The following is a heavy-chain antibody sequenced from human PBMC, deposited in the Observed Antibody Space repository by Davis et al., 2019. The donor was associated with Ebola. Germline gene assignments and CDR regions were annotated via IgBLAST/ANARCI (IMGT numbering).Heavy chain of an antibody. CDR1: GFAFSTYG. CDR3: AKAVATMGYYIDY. J-gene: IGHJ4*02. Sequence: GESLKISCAASGFAFSTYGMHWVRQAPGKGLEWVAIILNDGSNMKYADSVKGRFTISRDNSKNTLFLQMSSLRPEDAAVYYCAKAVATMGYYIDYWGQGTLVTVSS. V-gene: IGHV3-30*18. CDR2: ILNDGSNM. D-gene: IGHD3-10*01.